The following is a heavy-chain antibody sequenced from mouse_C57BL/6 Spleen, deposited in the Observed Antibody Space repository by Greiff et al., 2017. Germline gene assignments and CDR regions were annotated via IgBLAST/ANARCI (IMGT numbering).Heavy chain of an antibody. CDR2: IWWVDDK. V-gene: IGHV8-8*01. Sequence: QVTLKESGPGILQPSQTLSLTCSFSGFSLSTLGMGVGWIRQPSGKGLEGLAHIWWVDDKYYNPALKSRLTISKDTYKNQIFPKIANMNTADTATDYCARIGPEYGNIDYWGQGTTLTVSS. J-gene: IGHJ2*01. CDR3: ARIGPEYGNIDY. D-gene: IGHD2-1*01. CDR1: GFSLSTLGMG.